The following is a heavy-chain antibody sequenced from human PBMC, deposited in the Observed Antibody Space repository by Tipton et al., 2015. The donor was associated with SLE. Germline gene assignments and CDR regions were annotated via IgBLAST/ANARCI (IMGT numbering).Heavy chain of an antibody. J-gene: IGHJ4*02. CDR3: ARDSGGDYDYYFES. Sequence: QSGAEVKKPGTSVKVSCTASGYTFIDNYMHWVRQAPGQGLEWMGWIDPIRGDTSYAQKFQGRVNLTLDTSTSTAYMDLTSLKADDTAVYYCARDSGGDYDYYFESWGQGTLVTVSS. V-gene: IGHV1-2*02. CDR2: IDPIRGDT. D-gene: IGHD3-3*01. CDR1: GYTFIDNY.